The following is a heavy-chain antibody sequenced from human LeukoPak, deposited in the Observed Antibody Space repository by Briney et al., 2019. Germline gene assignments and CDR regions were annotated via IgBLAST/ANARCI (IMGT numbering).Heavy chain of an antibody. CDR2: ILQSGGTS. CDR3: AKDAIRGDGYWEFDY. J-gene: IGHJ4*02. D-gene: IGHD5-24*01. Sequence: GGSLRLSCVASGFTFNNYAMSWVRQAPGKGLEWVSGILQSGGTSYYADSVKGRFTTSRDNSKSTLYLQMNSLRVEDTAIYYCAKDAIRGDGYWEFDYWGQGILVTVSS. V-gene: IGHV3-23*01. CDR1: GFTFNNYA.